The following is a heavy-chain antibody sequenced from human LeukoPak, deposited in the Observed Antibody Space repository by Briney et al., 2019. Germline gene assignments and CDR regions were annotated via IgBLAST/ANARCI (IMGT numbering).Heavy chain of an antibody. D-gene: IGHD3-22*01. CDR2: ISFNGGST. CDR1: GFTFSNYA. V-gene: IGHV3-64*01. CDR3: ARRFSSSEFFSDY. Sequence: GGSLRLSCAASGFTFSNYAMHWVRQAPGKGLEYVSAISFNGGSTYYANSVKGRFTISRDNSKNTLYLQMGSLRAEDMAVYYCARRFSSSEFFSDYWGQGTLVTVSS. J-gene: IGHJ4*02.